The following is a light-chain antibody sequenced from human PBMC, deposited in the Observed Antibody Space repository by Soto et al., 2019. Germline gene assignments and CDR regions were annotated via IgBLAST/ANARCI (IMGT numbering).Light chain of an antibody. CDR3: QQLNSYPLT. Sequence: DIQMTQSPSSLSASVGDRVTITCQASQDIYIYLNWYQQKPGKAPRLLIYDASNLETGVPSRFSGSGSGTDFTLTISSLQPEDFATYFCQQLNSYPLTFGQGTRLEIK. V-gene: IGKV1-33*01. J-gene: IGKJ5*01. CDR1: QDIYIY. CDR2: DAS.